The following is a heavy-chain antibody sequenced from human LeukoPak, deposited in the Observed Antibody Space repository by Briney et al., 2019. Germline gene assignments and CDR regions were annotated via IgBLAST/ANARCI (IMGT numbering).Heavy chain of an antibody. D-gene: IGHD4-17*01. J-gene: IGHJ4*02. CDR3: ARDWGTTVTPLDY. CDR2: INPNRGGT. V-gene: IGHV1-2*02. CDR1: GYTFTGYY. Sequence: ASVKVSCKASGYTFTGYYMHWVRQAPGQGLEWMGWINPNRGGTNYAQKFQGRVTMTRDASISTAYMELSRLSSDDTAVYYCARDWGTTVTPLDYWGQGTLVTVSS.